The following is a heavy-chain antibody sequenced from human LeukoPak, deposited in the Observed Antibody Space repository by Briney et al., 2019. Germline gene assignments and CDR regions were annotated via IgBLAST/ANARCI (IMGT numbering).Heavy chain of an antibody. CDR2: IYNSEVT. D-gene: IGHD3-16*01. V-gene: IGHV4-59*01. CDR1: GDSIASYY. CDR3: ARDSYYDKSDSIFDY. J-gene: IGHJ4*02. Sequence: SETLSLTCTVSGDSIASYYWSWIRQPRGKGLEWIGYIYNSEVTKYNPSLKSRVTISEDTSKNQFSLRLTSVTAADTAVYFCARDSYYDKSDSIFDYWGRGTLVTVSS.